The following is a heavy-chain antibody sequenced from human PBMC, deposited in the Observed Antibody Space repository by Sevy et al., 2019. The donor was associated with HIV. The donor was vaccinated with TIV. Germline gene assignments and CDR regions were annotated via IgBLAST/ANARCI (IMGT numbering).Heavy chain of an antibody. Sequence: GGSLRLSCAASGFKFSDYWMSWVRQSPGKGLEWVATIKQDESEKYYVESVKGRFAISRDNGKNSVSLQMNGLRVEDTALYYCAREMGGFNWRPYYFDSWGQGTLVTVSS. CDR2: IKQDESEK. V-gene: IGHV3-7*01. J-gene: IGHJ4*02. CDR3: AREMGGFNWRPYYFDS. D-gene: IGHD3-3*01. CDR1: GFKFSDYW.